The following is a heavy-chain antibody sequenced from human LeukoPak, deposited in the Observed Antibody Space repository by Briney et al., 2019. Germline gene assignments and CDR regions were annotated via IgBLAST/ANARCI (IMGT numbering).Heavy chain of an antibody. D-gene: IGHD2/OR15-2a*01. Sequence: GGSLRLSCAASGFTFTNYAMSWVRQAPGKGLEWVSTVTGSGDSTFYAVSVKGRFTISRDNSKNTLFLQMNSLRAEDTAVYCCAKARGNYFTHLDYWGQGTLVTVSS. J-gene: IGHJ4*02. CDR2: VTGSGDST. V-gene: IGHV3-23*01. CDR1: GFTFTNYA. CDR3: AKARGNYFTHLDY.